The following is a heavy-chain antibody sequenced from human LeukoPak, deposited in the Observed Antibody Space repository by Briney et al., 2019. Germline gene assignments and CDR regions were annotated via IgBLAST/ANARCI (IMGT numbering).Heavy chain of an antibody. Sequence: PGGSLRLSCTVSGFTVSSNYMSWVRQAPGKGLEWVSVIYSGGSTYYADSVKGRFTISRDNSKNTLYLQMNSLRAEDTAVYYCARDRRVVRGVIYFDYWGQGTLVTVSS. D-gene: IGHD3-10*01. CDR2: IYSGGST. CDR1: GFTVSSNY. V-gene: IGHV3-53*01. J-gene: IGHJ4*02. CDR3: ARDRRVVRGVIYFDY.